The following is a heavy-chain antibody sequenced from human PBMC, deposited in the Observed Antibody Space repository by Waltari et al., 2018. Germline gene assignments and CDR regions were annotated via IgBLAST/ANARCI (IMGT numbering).Heavy chain of an antibody. CDR3: ARADFDI. CDR2: INPNSGGT. Sequence: QVQLVQSGVEVKKPGASVTVSCKAPGYTFTGYYMRSVRQAPGQGREWMGRINPNSGGTNYAQKFQGRVTMTRDTSISTAYMELCRLRSDDTAVYYCARADFDIWGQGTMVTVSS. V-gene: IGHV1-2*06. J-gene: IGHJ3*02. CDR1: GYTFTGYY.